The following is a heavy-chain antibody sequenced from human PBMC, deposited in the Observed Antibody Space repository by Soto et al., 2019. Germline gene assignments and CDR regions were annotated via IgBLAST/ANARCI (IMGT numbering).Heavy chain of an antibody. V-gene: IGHV1-3*01. CDR3: ASNRPRYSSGWSRDAFDV. J-gene: IGHJ3*01. Sequence: ASVKVSCKASGYTFTSYAMHWVRQAPGQRLEWMGWINAGNGNTKYSQKFQGRVTITRDTSASTAYMELSSLRSEDTAVYYCASNRPRYSSGWSRDAFDVWGQGTMVTVSS. CDR2: INAGNGNT. D-gene: IGHD6-19*01. CDR1: GYTFTSYA.